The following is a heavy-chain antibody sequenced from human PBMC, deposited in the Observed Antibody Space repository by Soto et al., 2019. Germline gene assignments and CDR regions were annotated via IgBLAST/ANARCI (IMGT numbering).Heavy chain of an antibody. J-gene: IGHJ4*02. Sequence: SETLSLTCTVSGGSISSSIYYWGWIRQPPGKGLEWIGSIYYSGSTYYNPSLKSRVTISVDTSKNQFSLKLSSVTAADTAIYYCARRVITATLDYWGQGTLVTVSS. CDR1: GGSISSSIYY. CDR2: IYYSGST. V-gene: IGHV4-39*01. D-gene: IGHD1-20*01. CDR3: ARRVITATLDY.